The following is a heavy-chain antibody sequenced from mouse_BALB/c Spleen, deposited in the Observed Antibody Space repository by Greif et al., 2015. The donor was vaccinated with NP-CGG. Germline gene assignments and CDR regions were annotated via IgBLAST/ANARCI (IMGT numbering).Heavy chain of an antibody. CDR2: IYPGGGDT. Sequence: QVQLQQSGAELVRPGSSVKISCKASGYAFSSYWMNWVKQRPGQGLEWIGQIYPGGGDTNYNGKFKGKATLTADKSSSTAYMQLSSLTSEDSAVYFCARKGDYYRYDGFAYWGQGTLVTVSA. J-gene: IGHJ3*01. D-gene: IGHD2-14*01. CDR3: ARKGDYYRYDGFAY. CDR1: GYAFSSYW. V-gene: IGHV1-80*01.